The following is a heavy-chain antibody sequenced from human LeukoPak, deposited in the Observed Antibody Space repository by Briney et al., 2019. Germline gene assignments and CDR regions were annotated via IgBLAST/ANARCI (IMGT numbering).Heavy chain of an antibody. J-gene: IGHJ4*02. D-gene: IGHD6-13*01. V-gene: IGHV1-18*04. CDR1: GYTFTSYG. Sequence: ASVKVSCKASGYTFTSYGISWVRQAPGQGLEWMGWISAYNGNTNYAQKLQGRVTMTTGTSTSTAYMELRSLRSDDTAVYYCARGPAAAGTSGHVDYWGQGTLVTVSS. CDR3: ARGPAAAGTSGHVDY. CDR2: ISAYNGNT.